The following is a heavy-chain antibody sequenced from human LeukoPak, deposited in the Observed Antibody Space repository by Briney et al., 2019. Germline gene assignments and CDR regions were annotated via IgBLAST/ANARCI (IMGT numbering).Heavy chain of an antibody. CDR2: ISYDGSNK. Sequence: PGGSLRLSCAASGFTFSSYGMHWVRQAPGKGLEWVAVISYDGSNKYYADSVKGRFTISRDNSKNTLYLQMNSLRAEDTAVYYCATWGYSGYTYYYYYMDVWGKGTTVTVSS. J-gene: IGHJ6*03. CDR3: ATWGYSGYTYYYYYMDV. V-gene: IGHV3-30*03. CDR1: GFTFSSYG. D-gene: IGHD5-12*01.